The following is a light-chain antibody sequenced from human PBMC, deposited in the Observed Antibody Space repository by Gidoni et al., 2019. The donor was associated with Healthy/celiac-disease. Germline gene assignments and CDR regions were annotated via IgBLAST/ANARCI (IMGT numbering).Light chain of an antibody. CDR1: RSNIGAGYD. CDR2: GNS. J-gene: IGLJ2*01. V-gene: IGLV1-40*01. CDR3: QSYDSSLSGDVV. Sequence: QSVLTQPPSVSVAPGQRVTISCTGSRSNIGAGYDVHWYQQLPGTAPKLLIYGNSNRPSGVPDRFSGSKSGTSASLAITGLQAEDEADYYCQSYDSSLSGDVVFGGGTKLTVL.